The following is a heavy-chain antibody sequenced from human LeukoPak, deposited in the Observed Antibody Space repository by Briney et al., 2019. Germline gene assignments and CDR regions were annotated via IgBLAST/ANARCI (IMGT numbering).Heavy chain of an antibody. J-gene: IGHJ4*02. D-gene: IGHD3-22*01. V-gene: IGHV1-69*13. Sequence: SVKVSCKASGGTFSSYAISWVRQAPGQGLEWMGGIIPIFGTANYAQKFQGRVTITADESTSTAYMELSCLRSEDTAVYYCARTDYYDSSGYSALDYWGQGTLVTVSS. CDR1: GGTFSSYA. CDR2: IIPIFGTA. CDR3: ARTDYYDSSGYSALDY.